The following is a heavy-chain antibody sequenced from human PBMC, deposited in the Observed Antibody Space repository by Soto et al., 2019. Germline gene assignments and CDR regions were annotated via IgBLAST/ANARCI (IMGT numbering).Heavy chain of an antibody. V-gene: IGHV4-39*01. CDR3: AQLDIFFNRAY. Sequence: ASETLSLPCGVAAGSSSTSNWWSWIRQPPGNGLEWFGSIYYSGSTYYNPSLKGRVTISVDTSRNQFYLKLSSVTAADTAVYYCAQLDIFFNRAYWGQRTLVPVSS. J-gene: IGHJ1*01. CDR2: IYYSGST. D-gene: IGHD1-1*01. CDR1: AGSSSTSNW.